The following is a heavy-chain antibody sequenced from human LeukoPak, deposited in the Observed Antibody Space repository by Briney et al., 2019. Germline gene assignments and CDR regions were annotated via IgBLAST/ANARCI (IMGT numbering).Heavy chain of an antibody. CDR1: GFTFSSYA. J-gene: IGHJ4*02. Sequence: PGGSLRLSCAASGFTFSSYAMHWVRQAPGKGQEYVSAISSNGGSTYYANSVKGRFTISRDNSKNTLYLQMGSLRAEDMAVYYCARGYCTNGVCYTDYWGQGTLVTVSS. CDR3: ARGYCTNGVCYTDY. CDR2: ISSNGGST. D-gene: IGHD2-8*01. V-gene: IGHV3-64*01.